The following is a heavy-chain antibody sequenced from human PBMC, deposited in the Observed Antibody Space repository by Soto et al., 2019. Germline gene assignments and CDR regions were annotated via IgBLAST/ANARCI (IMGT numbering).Heavy chain of an antibody. J-gene: IGHJ4*02. CDR1: GGSINSGGYY. CDR3: ARGLSYYYDNSGYFPSYYFDY. Sequence: PSETLSLTCTVSGGSINSGGYYWSWIRQHPGKGLEWIGEINHSGSTNYNPSLKSRVTISVDTSKNQFSLKLSSVTAADTAVYYCARGLSYYYDNSGYFPSYYFDYWGQGTLVTVS. CDR2: INHSGST. V-gene: IGHV4-31*03. D-gene: IGHD3-22*01.